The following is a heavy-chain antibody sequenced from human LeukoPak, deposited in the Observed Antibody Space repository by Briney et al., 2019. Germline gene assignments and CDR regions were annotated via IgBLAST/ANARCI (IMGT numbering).Heavy chain of an antibody. CDR1: GFTFSSYS. D-gene: IGHD2-21*02. CDR3: ARDPTYCGGDCEFTGNWFDP. V-gene: IGHV3-21*01. J-gene: IGHJ5*02. Sequence: GGSLRLSCAASGFTFSSYSMNWVRQAPGKGLEWVSSISSSSSYIYYADSVKGRFTISRDNAKNSLYLQMNSLRAEDTAVYYCARDPTYCGGDCEFTGNWFDPWGQGTLVTVSS. CDR2: ISSSSSYI.